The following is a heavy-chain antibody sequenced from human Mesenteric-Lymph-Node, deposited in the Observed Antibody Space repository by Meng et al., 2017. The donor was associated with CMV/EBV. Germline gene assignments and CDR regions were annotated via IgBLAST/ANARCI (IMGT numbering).Heavy chain of an antibody. Sequence: GESLKISCAAFGITFISYAMNWVRQAPGKGLEWVSCINGSGGSTHYADSVKGRFTISRDNSKNTLSLRMNSLRSEDTAVYYCARGDYYDFSGPTFHFDSWGQGTLVTVSS. V-gene: IGHV3-23*01. J-gene: IGHJ4*02. CDR3: ARGDYYDFSGPTFHFDS. D-gene: IGHD3-22*01. CDR2: INGSGGST. CDR1: GITFISYA.